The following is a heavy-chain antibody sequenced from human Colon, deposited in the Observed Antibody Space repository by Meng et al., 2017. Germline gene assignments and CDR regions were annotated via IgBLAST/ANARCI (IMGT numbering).Heavy chain of an antibody. D-gene: IGHD3-10*01. J-gene: IGHJ4*02. CDR1: GDSVSSNSAR. V-gene: IGHV6-1*01. CDR2: TYYRSTWYN. Sequence: LRLSCAISGDSVSSNSARWNWIRQSPSRGLEWLGRTYYRSTWYNEYAESLKGRINIISDTSKNQFSLQVNSVTPEDTGLYYCARGSWGFDYWGQGILVTVSS. CDR3: ARGSWGFDY.